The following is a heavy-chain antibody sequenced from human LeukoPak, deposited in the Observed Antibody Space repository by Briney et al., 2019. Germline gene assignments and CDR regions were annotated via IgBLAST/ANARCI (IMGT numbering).Heavy chain of an antibody. V-gene: IGHV4-30-2*01. Sequence: TLSLTCTVSGGSISSGGYYWSWIRQPPGKGLEWIGYIYHSGSTYYNPSLKSRVTISVDRSKNQFSLKLSSVTAADTAVYYCARDLGIAASWGYWGQGTLVTVSS. CDR1: GGSISSGGYY. CDR3: ARDLGIAASWGY. D-gene: IGHD6-13*01. J-gene: IGHJ4*02. CDR2: IYHSGST.